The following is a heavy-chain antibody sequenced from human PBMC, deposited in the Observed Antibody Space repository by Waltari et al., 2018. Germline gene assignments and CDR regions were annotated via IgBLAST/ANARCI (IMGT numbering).Heavy chain of an antibody. V-gene: IGHV3-30*18. CDR2: ISYDGSNK. J-gene: IGHJ6*02. CDR3: AKVGMDV. CDR1: GFTFSSYG. Sequence: QVQLVESGGGVVQPGRSLRLSCAASGFTFSSYGMHWVRQAPGKGVEWGAVISYDGSNKDYADSVKGRFTISRDNSKNTLYLQMNSLRAEDTAVYYCAKVGMDVWGQGTTVTVSS.